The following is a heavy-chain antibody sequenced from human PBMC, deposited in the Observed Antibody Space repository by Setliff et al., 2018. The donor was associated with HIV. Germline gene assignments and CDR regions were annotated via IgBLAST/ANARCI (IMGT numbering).Heavy chain of an antibody. CDR3: ATWGGDSSGYPWAFDI. V-gene: IGHV1-2*06. Sequence: PGASVKVSCKASGYTFTGYYMHWVRQAPGQGLEWMGRINPNSGGTNYAQKFQGRVTMTRDTSISTAYMELSRLRSDDTAVYYCATWGGDSSGYPWAFDIWGQGTMVTVSS. D-gene: IGHD3-22*01. CDR1: GYTFTGYY. J-gene: IGHJ3*02. CDR2: INPNSGGT.